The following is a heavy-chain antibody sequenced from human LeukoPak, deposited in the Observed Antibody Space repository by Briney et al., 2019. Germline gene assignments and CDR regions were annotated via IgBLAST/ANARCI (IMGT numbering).Heavy chain of an antibody. D-gene: IGHD3-10*01. CDR1: GFSFSSYA. V-gene: IGHV3-23*01. CDR2: ISGSGGST. J-gene: IGHJ4*02. CDR3: APGRLVGELASGNRQDFDY. Sequence: PGGSLRLSCAASGFSFSSYAMSWVRQAPGKGLEWVSSISGSGGSTYYADSVKGWFTISRDNSKNTLYLQMSSLRAEDTAVYYCAPGRLVGELASGNRQDFDYWGQGTLVTVSS.